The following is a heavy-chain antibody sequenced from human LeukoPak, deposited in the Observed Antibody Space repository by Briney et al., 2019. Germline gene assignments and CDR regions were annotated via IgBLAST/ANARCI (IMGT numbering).Heavy chain of an antibody. CDR3: ASFHYYGSGAYYLSY. J-gene: IGHJ4*02. CDR2: IGDSGATT. V-gene: IGHV3-23*01. Sequence: PGGSLRLSCAASGFTLSRYAMTWVRQAPGKGLEWVSDIGDSGATTYYADSVKGRFTISRDNSKNTLYLQMSSLRAEDTAVYFCASFHYYGSGAYYLSYWGQGTLVTVPS. CDR1: GFTLSRYA. D-gene: IGHD3-10*01.